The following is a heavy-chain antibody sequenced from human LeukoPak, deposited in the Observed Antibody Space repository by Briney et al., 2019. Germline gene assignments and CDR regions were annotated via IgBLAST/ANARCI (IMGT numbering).Heavy chain of an antibody. Sequence: GGFLRLSCASSVFTFSSYWMSWVRQAPGKGLEEVANIKQDGSEKYYVDSVKGRFTISRDNAKNTLHLQMKRLRAEDTAVYYCAKGARVVSGSYDDYWGQGTLVTVSS. D-gene: IGHD1-26*01. V-gene: IGHV3-7*03. CDR3: AKGARVVSGSYDDY. J-gene: IGHJ4*02. CDR2: IKQDGSEK. CDR1: VFTFSSYW.